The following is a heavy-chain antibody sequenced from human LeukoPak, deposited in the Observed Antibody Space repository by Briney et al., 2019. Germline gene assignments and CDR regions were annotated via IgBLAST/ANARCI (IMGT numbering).Heavy chain of an antibody. CDR3: ARGLDIVVVVAANRFDWFDP. CDR2: INSVGSGT. D-gene: IGHD2-15*01. CDR1: VFTLSSYW. Sequence: GGSLRLSCVASVFTLSSYWMHWVRHAPGKGLVWVSRINSVGSGTSYADSVKGRFTISRDNAKNTLYLQMNSLRAEDTAVYYCARGLDIVVVVAANRFDWFDPWGQGTLVTVSS. V-gene: IGHV3-74*01. J-gene: IGHJ5*02.